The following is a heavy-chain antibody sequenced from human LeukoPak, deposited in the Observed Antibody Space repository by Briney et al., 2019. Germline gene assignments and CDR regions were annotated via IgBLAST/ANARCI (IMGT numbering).Heavy chain of an antibody. V-gene: IGHV3-48*02. CDR2: ISGSSTTI. Sequence: GGSLRLSCAASGFTFSSYSMNWVRQAPGKGLEWVSYISGSSTTIFYTDSVKGRFTISRDNAKNSLYLQMNSLRDEDTAVYYCAREPNYNDSRVYPYWGQGTLVTVSS. CDR3: AREPNYNDSRVYPY. CDR1: GFTFSSYS. J-gene: IGHJ4*02. D-gene: IGHD3-22*01.